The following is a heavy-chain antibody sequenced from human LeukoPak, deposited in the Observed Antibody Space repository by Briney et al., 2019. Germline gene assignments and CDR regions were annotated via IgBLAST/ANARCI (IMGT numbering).Heavy chain of an antibody. CDR3: ARDLSGWELQEY. CDR1: GYTFSSYW. Sequence: GGSLRLSCAASGYTFSSYWMSWVRQTPGKGLEWVANIKQDGSEKYYVDSVKGRFTISRDNAKNSLYLQMNSLRAEDTAVYYCARDLSGWELQEYWGQGTLVTVSS. D-gene: IGHD1-26*01. V-gene: IGHV3-7*01. CDR2: IKQDGSEK. J-gene: IGHJ4*02.